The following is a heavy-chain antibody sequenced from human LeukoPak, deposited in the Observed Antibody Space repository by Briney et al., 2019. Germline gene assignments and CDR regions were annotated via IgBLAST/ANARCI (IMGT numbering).Heavy chain of an antibody. Sequence: PGGSLRLSCAASGFTFTSYAMTWVRQAPGKGLEWVSAISGSGGSTYYADSVKGRFTISRDNSKNTLYLQMNSLRAEDTAVYYCAKSSIYQDYSSGYYYPAYYFDYWGQGTLVTVSS. J-gene: IGHJ4*02. CDR3: AKSSIYQDYSSGYYYPAYYFDY. CDR1: GFTFTSYA. D-gene: IGHD3-22*01. V-gene: IGHV3-23*01. CDR2: ISGSGGST.